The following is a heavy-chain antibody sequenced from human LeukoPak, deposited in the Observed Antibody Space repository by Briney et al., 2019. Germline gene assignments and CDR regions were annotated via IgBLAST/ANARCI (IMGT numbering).Heavy chain of an antibody. D-gene: IGHD2-15*01. CDR3: TTASPIVVVVAAQNNWFDP. Sequence: GGSLRLSCAASGFTFSNAWMNWVRQAPGKGLEWVGRIKSKTDGGTTDYAAPVKGRFTISRDDSKNTLYLQTNSLKTEDTAVYYCTTASPIVVVVAAQNNWFDPWGQGTLVTVSS. V-gene: IGHV3-15*07. CDR2: IKSKTDGGTT. J-gene: IGHJ5*02. CDR1: GFTFSNAW.